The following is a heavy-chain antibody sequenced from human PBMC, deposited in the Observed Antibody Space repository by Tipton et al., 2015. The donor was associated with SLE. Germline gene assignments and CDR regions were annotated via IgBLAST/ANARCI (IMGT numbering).Heavy chain of an antibody. CDR2: IYHSGST. J-gene: IGHJ6*03. Sequence: LSLTCAVSGYSISSGYYWGWIRQPPGKGLEWIGSIYHSGSTYYNPSLKSRVTISVDTSKNQFSLKLSSVTAADTAVYYCARRAFDDFWSGYTGPMDVWGKVTTVTVSS. CDR3: ARRAFDDFWSGYTGPMDV. D-gene: IGHD3-3*01. CDR1: GYSISSGYY. V-gene: IGHV4-38-2*01.